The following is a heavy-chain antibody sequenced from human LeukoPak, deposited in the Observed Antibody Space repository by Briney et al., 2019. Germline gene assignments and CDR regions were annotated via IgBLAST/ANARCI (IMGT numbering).Heavy chain of an antibody. CDR2: INPDGGST. J-gene: IGHJ4*02. CDR1: GYTFTSYW. Sequence: ASVKVSCTASGYTFTSYWIQWVRQAPGQGLEWMGLINPDGGSTAYAHRFQGRVIMTRDTSTSTAYMDLSSLRSEDTAVYYCARGARIAVALGRGYFDYWGQGTLVTVSS. CDR3: ARGARIAVALGRGYFDY. D-gene: IGHD6-19*01. V-gene: IGHV1-46*01.